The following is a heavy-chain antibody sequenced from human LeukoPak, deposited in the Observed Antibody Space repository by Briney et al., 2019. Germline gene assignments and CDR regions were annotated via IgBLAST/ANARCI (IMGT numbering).Heavy chain of an antibody. V-gene: IGHV3-48*03. CDR3: ARNRYGSGSFWGY. Sequence: PGGSLRLSCAASGFTFSSYEMNWVRQAPRKGLEWVSYISSSGSTIYYADSVKGRFTISRDNAKNSLYLQMNSLRAEDTAVYYCARNRYGSGSFWGYWGQGTLVTVSS. D-gene: IGHD3-10*01. CDR2: ISSSGSTI. CDR1: GFTFSSYE. J-gene: IGHJ4*02.